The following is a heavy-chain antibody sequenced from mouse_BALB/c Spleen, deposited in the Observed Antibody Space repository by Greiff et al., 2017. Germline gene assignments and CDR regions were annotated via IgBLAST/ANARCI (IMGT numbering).Heavy chain of an antibody. CDR3: ARVRDSSFDY. J-gene: IGHJ2*01. Sequence: EVQLVESGGGLVKPGGSLKLSCAASGFTFSDYYMYWVRQTPEKRLEWVATISDGGSYTYYPDSVKGRFTISRDNAKNNLYLQMSSLKSEDTAMYYCARVRDSSFDYWGQGTTLTVSS. V-gene: IGHV5-4*02. CDR1: GFTFSDYY. CDR2: ISDGGSYT.